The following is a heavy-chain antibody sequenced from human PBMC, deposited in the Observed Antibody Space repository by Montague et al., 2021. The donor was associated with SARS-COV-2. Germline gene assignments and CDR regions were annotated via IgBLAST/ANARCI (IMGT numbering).Heavy chain of an antibody. CDR1: GDSVSSNIAT. J-gene: IGHJ4*02. V-gene: IGHV6-1*01. CDR3: ARIPVGSKYYFDF. Sequence: CAISGDSVSSNIATWNWNRQSPSRGLEWLGRTYYRSKWYNDYAESVKSRITIDPDTSKHQFSLHLNSLTPEDTAVYYCARIPVGSKYYFDFWGQGTLVTVSS. CDR2: TYYRSKWYN. D-gene: IGHD2-2*01.